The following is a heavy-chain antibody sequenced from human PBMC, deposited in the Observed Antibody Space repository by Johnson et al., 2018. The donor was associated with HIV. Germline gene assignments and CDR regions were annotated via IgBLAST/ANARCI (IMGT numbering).Heavy chain of an antibody. CDR2: ISYDGNNK. CDR3: AKDNLKRTRGSDALDI. CDR1: GFTFSSYP. Sequence: QVQLVESGGGVVQPGRSLRLSCAGSGFTFSSYPMHWVRQPPGKGLEWVAVISYDGNNKYYADSVKGRVTISRDNSKNTLYLQMNSLRAEDTAMYYCAKDNLKRTRGSDALDIWGQGTRVTVSS. D-gene: IGHD2-15*01. V-gene: IGHV3-30-3*01. J-gene: IGHJ3*02.